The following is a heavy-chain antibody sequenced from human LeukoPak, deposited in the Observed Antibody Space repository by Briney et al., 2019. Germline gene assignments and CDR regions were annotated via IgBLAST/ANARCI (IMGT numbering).Heavy chain of an antibody. CDR2: IYHSGST. CDR3: ARVPYGDYMTYAFDI. J-gene: IGHJ3*02. D-gene: IGHD4-17*01. Sequence: SETLSLTCAVSGGSISSGGYSWSWIRQPPGMGLEWIGYIYHSGSTYYNPSLKSRVTISVDRSKNQFSLKLSSVTAADTAVYYCARVPYGDYMTYAFDIWGQGTMVTVSS. CDR1: GGSISSGGYS. V-gene: IGHV4-30-2*01.